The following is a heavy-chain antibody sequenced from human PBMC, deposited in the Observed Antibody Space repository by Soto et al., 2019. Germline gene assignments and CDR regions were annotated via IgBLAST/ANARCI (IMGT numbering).Heavy chain of an antibody. CDR1: GFTFSSYG. V-gene: IGHV3-33*01. J-gene: IGHJ6*02. CDR2: IWYDGSNK. Sequence: GGSLRLSCAASGFTFSSYGMHWVRQAPGKGLEWVAVIWYDGSNKYYADSVKGRFTISRDNSKNTLYLQMNSLRAEDTAVYYCAREIVRSGSYWYYYGMDVWGQGTTVTVSS. CDR3: AREIVRSGSYWYYYGMDV. D-gene: IGHD1-26*01.